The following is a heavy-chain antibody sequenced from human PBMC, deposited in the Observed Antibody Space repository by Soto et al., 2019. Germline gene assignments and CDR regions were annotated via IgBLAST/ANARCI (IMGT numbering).Heavy chain of an antibody. D-gene: IGHD6-6*01. CDR2: INHSGST. V-gene: IGHV4-34*01. CDR1: GGSFSGYY. Sequence: SETLSLTCAVYGGSFSGYYWSWIRQPPGKGLEWIGEINHSGSTNYNPSLKSRVTISVDTSKNQFSLKLSSVTAADTAVYYCATGPFIAANFYWGQGTLVTVSS. J-gene: IGHJ4*02. CDR3: ATGPFIAANFY.